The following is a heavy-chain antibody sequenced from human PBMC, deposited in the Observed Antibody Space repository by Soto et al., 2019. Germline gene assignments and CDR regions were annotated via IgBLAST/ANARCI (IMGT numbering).Heavy chain of an antibody. CDR1: GYTFTSYG. V-gene: IGHV1-18*01. CDR2: ISAYNGNT. J-gene: IGHJ6*01. Sequence: ASVKVSCKASGYTFTSYGISWVRQAPGQGLEWMGWISAYNGNTNYAQKLQGRVTMTTDTSTSTAYMELRSLRSEDTAVYYCARDSGTMLVVSYGMDVWGQGTTVTVSS. D-gene: IGHD3-22*01. CDR3: ARDSGTMLVVSYGMDV.